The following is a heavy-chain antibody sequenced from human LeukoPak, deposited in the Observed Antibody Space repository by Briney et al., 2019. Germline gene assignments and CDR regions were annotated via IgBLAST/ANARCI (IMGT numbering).Heavy chain of an antibody. CDR2: IKEDGSDK. CDR3: ARVAYDYVWGSYRQYGMDV. J-gene: IGHJ6*02. Sequence: PGGSLRLSCEASGFTSSSYWMTWVRQAPGKGLEWVANIKEDGSDKYYVDSVKGRSTISRDNAKNSLYLQMNSLRVEDTAVYFCARVAYDYVWGSYRQYGMDVWGQGTTVTVSS. CDR1: GFTSSSYW. V-gene: IGHV3-7*01. D-gene: IGHD3-16*02.